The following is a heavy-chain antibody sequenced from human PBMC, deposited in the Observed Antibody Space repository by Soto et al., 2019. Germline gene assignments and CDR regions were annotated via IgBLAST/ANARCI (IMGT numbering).Heavy chain of an antibody. D-gene: IGHD3-10*01. J-gene: IGHJ6*02. CDR2: LSYDGSNK. CDR3: AREYGSGTSYYYYGMDV. Sequence: GGSLRLSCAASGFTFSSYAMHWVRQAPGKGLEWVAVLSYDGSNKYYADSVKGRFTISRDNSKNTMYLQMNSLRAEDTAVYYCAREYGSGTSYYYYGMDVWGQGTTVTVSS. CDR1: GFTFSSYA. V-gene: IGHV3-30-3*01.